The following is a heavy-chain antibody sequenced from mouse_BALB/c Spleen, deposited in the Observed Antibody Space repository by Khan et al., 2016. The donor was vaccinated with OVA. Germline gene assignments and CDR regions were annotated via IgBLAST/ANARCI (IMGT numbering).Heavy chain of an antibody. Sequence: EVKLVESGGDLVKPGGSLKLSCAASGFTFSSYSLSWVRQIPDKRLEWVATMSSGGDYTYYPDGVKGRFTIYRDNAKNTLYLQMSSLKSEDTAMYYCASHLTGSFAFWGQGTLVTVSA. CDR3: ASHLTGSFAF. J-gene: IGHJ3*01. D-gene: IGHD4-1*01. V-gene: IGHV5-6*01. CDR1: GFTFSSYS. CDR2: MSSGGDYT.